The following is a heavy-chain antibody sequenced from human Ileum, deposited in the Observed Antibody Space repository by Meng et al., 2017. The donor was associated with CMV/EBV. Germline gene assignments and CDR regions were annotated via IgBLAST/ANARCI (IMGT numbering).Heavy chain of an antibody. Sequence: VQPRAAGPGLVKPSQTLSLPCTVSCASLSSGDYFWSWTRQPPGEGPEWIGYIYYSWSPLYNPSLKSPVTISLDKSKNQFSLRLRSVTAADTAVYFCAREGGGWYFDSWGQGTLVTVSS. CDR1: CASLSSGDYF. D-gene: IGHD6-19*01. CDR3: AREGGGWYFDS. J-gene: IGHJ4*02. V-gene: IGHV4-30-4*01. CDR2: IYYSWSP.